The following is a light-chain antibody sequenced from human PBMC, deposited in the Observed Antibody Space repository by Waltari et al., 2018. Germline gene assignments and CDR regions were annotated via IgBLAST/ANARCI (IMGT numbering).Light chain of an antibody. Sequence: DIQMTQSPSTLSAFVGDRVSITCRASQSISYSLAWYQQKPGKAPKLLIYKASTLESGVPARFSGSGSETEFTLTISSLQPDDFATYYCQQYNSYSPTWTFGQGTKVEIK. CDR1: QSISYS. CDR2: KAS. J-gene: IGKJ1*01. CDR3: QQYNSYSPTWT. V-gene: IGKV1-5*03.